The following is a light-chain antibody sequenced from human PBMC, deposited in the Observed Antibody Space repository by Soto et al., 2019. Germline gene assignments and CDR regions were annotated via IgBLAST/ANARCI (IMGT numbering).Light chain of an antibody. Sequence: QSVLTQPPSASGTPGQRVTISCSGSSSNIGSNYVYWYQQLPGTAPKLLIYRNNQRPSGVPDRFSGSKSGTSASLAISGLRSEDEADYYCQSYDSDLSAWVFGGGTKLTVL. CDR3: QSYDSDLSAWV. CDR1: SSNIGSNY. J-gene: IGLJ3*02. CDR2: RNN. V-gene: IGLV1-47*01.